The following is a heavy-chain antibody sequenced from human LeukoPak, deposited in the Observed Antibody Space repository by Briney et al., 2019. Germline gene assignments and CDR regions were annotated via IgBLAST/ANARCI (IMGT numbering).Heavy chain of an antibody. V-gene: IGHV3-11*01. D-gene: IGHD6-13*01. J-gene: IGHJ4*02. CDR1: GFTFSDYY. CDR2: ISSSGSTI. Sequence: GGSLRLSCAASGFTFSDYYVSWIRQAPGKGLEWVSYISSSGSTIYYADSVKGRFTISRDNAKNSLYLQMNSLRAEDTAVYYCARVSSSWYGYFDYWGQGTLVTVSS. CDR3: ARVSSSWYGYFDY.